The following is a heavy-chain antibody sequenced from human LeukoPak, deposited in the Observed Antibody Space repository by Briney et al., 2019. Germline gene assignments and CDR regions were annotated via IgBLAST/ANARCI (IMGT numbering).Heavy chain of an antibody. CDR1: GFTLSSYS. D-gene: IGHD3-10*01. V-gene: IGHV3-48*02. CDR3: ARDYGSGKRYFDY. CDR2: IGSGGSSI. J-gene: IGHJ4*02. Sequence: SGGSLRLSCAASGFTLSSYSMNWVRQSPGKGLEWVSYIGSGGSSIYYADSVKGRFTTSRDNAKNSLYLQMNSLRDEDTAVYYCARDYGSGKRYFDYWGQGTLVTVSS.